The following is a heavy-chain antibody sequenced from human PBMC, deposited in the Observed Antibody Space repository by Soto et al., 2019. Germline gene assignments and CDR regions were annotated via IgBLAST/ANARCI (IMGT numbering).Heavy chain of an antibody. D-gene: IGHD1-26*01. J-gene: IGHJ5*02. V-gene: IGHV1-18*01. CDR1: GYTFTSYG. CDR2: ISAYNGNT. CDR3: AIVVGALGHWFDP. Sequence: QVQLVQSGAEVKKPGASVKVSCKDSGYTFTSYGISWVRQAPGQGLEWVGRISAYNGNTNYAKKLQGRVNMTTDTSTITAYMELRSLRSDDTAVYYCAIVVGALGHWFDPWGQGTLVTVSS.